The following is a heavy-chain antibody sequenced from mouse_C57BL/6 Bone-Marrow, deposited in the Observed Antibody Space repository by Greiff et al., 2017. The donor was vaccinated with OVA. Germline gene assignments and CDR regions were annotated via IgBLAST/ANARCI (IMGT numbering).Heavy chain of an antibody. Sequence: QVQLKQPGAELVKPGASVKLSCKASGYTFTSYGMNWVKQRPGQGLGWMGGIDPSDGNTTYNQKFKGKAPLTVDTSSSTAYMQLSSLTSEDSAAYYCARSGCVDYWGQGTTLTVSS. V-gene: IGHV1-50*01. D-gene: IGHD3-1*01. J-gene: IGHJ2*01. CDR1: GYTFTSYG. CDR2: IDPSDGNT. CDR3: ARSGCVDY.